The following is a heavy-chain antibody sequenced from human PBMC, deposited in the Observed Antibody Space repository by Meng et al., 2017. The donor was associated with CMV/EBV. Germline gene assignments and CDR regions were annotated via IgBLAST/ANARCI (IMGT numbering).Heavy chain of an antibody. CDR2: IMPLSGFT. V-gene: IGHV1-69*10. CDR1: GIPFRHHA. D-gene: IGHD6-6*01. CDR3: ARDGIAARRSYYYYGMDV. J-gene: IGHJ6*02. Sequence: SVKVSCKGSGIPFRHHAINWVRLAPGHGLEWMGGIMPLSGFTSYAQRFQGRITITADKSTSTAYMELSSLGSEDTAVYYCARDGIAARRSYYYYGMDVWGQGTTVTVSS.